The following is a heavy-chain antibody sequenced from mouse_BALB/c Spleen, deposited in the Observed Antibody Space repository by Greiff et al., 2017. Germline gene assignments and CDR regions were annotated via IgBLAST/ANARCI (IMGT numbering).Heavy chain of an antibody. CDR1: GYSITSDYA. CDR2: ISYSGST. D-gene: IGHD1-1*01. CDR3: ARITTVVATDAMDY. V-gene: IGHV3-2*02. Sequence: EVQLQQSGPGLVKPSQSLSLTCTVTGYSITSDYAWNWIRQFPGNKLEWMGYISYSGSTSYNPSLKSRISITRDTSKNQFFLQLNSVTTEDTATYYCARITTVVATDAMDYWGQGTSVTVSS. J-gene: IGHJ4*01.